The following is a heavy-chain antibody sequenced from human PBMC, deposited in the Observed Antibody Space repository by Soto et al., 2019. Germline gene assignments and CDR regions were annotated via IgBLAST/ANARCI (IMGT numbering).Heavy chain of an antibody. V-gene: IGHV1-18*01. J-gene: IGHJ4*02. CDR2: ISAYNGNT. D-gene: IGHD3-10*01. CDR1: GYTFTSYG. Sequence: GASVKVSCKAPGYTFTSYGISWVRQAPGQGLEWMGWISAYNGNTNYAQKLQGRVTMTTDTSTSTAYMELRSLRSDDTAVYYCASGWFGEFVYYFDYWGQGTLVTVSS. CDR3: ASGWFGEFVYYFDY.